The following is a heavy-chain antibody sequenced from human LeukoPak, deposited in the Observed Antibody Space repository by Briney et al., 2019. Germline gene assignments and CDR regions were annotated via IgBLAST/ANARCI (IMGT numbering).Heavy chain of an antibody. CDR3: ASINYYGSGPTRNYYGMDV. Sequence: ASVKVSCKASGYTFTSYYMHWVRQAPGQGLEWMGIINPSGGSTSYAQKFQGRVTMTRDTSTSTVYMELSSLRSEDTAVYYCASINYYGSGPTRNYYGMDVWGQGTTVTVSS. CDR1: GYTFTSYY. CDR2: INPSGGST. D-gene: IGHD3-10*01. J-gene: IGHJ6*02. V-gene: IGHV1-46*01.